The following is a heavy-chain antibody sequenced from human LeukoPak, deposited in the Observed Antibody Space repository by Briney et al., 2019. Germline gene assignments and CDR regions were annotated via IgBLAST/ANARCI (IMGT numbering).Heavy chain of an antibody. CDR1: GFTFDDYA. Sequence: GGSLRLSCAASGFTFDDYAMHWVRQAPGKGLEWVSGISWNSGSIGYADSVKGRFTISRDNAKNSLYLQMNSLRAEDMALYYCAKGGYNWNDGLDAFGIWGQGTMVTVSS. CDR2: ISWNSGSI. CDR3: AKGGYNWNDGLDAFGI. V-gene: IGHV3-9*03. J-gene: IGHJ3*02. D-gene: IGHD1-20*01.